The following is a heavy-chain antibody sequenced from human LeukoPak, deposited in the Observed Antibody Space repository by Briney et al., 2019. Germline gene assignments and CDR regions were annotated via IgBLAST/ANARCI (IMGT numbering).Heavy chain of an antibody. J-gene: IGHJ4*02. V-gene: IGHV3-64D*09. D-gene: IGHD1-26*01. CDR2: ISSSGGST. CDR1: GFSFGSYW. Sequence: PGGSLRLSCVASGFSFGSYWMAWVRQAPGTGLEHVTTISSSGGSTYYADSVKGRFTISRDNSKNTLYLQVSSLRAEDTAVYYCVRGAYSGMYYELRAHFDYWGQGTLVTVSS. CDR3: VRGAYSGMYYELRAHFDY.